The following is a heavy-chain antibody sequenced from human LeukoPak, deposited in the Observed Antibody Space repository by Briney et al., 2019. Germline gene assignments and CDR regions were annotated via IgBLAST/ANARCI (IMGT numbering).Heavy chain of an antibody. CDR3: ARVKYYYGSGSYRTFDP. CDR2: IKQDGSEK. Sequence: GGSLRLSCAASGFTFSSYWMSWVRQAPGKGLEWVANIKQDGSEKYYVDSVKGRFTISRDNAKNSLYLQMNSLRAEDTAVYYCARVKYYYGSGSYRTFDPWGQGTLVTVSS. V-gene: IGHV3-7*01. CDR1: GFTFSSYW. J-gene: IGHJ5*02. D-gene: IGHD3-10*01.